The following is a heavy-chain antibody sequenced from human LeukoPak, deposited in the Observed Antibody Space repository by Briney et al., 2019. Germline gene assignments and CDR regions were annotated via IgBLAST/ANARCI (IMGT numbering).Heavy chain of an antibody. V-gene: IGHV4-59*11. CDR3: AGGESSRRTPYNE. CDR1: GDSISGHY. J-gene: IGHJ4*02. CDR2: VHYSGST. Sequence: SETLTLTCTVSGDSISGHYWSWIRLPPGKGLEWIGYVHYSGSTNYNPSLASRLTISVHTSKNQSSLKLNSVTAADTAVYYCAGGESSRRTPYNEWGQASLLTVSS. D-gene: IGHD1-14*01.